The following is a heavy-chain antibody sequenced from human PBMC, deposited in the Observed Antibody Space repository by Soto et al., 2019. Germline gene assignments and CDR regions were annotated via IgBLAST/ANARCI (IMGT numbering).Heavy chain of an antibody. Sequence: RGESLKISCKCSGYSFAGYWITWVRQIPGKGLEWMGRIDPSDSQTYYSPSFRGHVTISAAKSITTVFLQWSSLRASDTAMYYCARQIYDSDSGPNFQYYFDSWGQGTLVTVSS. CDR3: ARQIYDSDSGPNFQYYFDS. V-gene: IGHV5-10-1*01. CDR1: GYSFAGYW. D-gene: IGHD3-22*01. J-gene: IGHJ4*02. CDR2: IDPSDSQT.